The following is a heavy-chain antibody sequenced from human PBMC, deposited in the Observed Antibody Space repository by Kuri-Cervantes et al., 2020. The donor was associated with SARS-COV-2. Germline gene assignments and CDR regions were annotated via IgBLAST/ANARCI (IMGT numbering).Heavy chain of an antibody. J-gene: IGHJ4*02. Sequence: GSLRLSWAVSGYSISSGYYWGWIRQPPGKGLEWIGSIYHSGSTYYNPSLKSRVTISVDTSKNQFSLKLSAVTAADTAVYYCARGLMVYAYYFDYWGQGTLVTVSS. CDR1: GYSISSGYY. D-gene: IGHD2-8*01. V-gene: IGHV4-38-2*01. CDR3: ARGLMVYAYYFDY. CDR2: IYHSGST.